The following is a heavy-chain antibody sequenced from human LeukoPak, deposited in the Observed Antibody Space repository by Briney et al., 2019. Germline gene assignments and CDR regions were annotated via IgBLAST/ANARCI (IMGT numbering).Heavy chain of an antibody. J-gene: IGHJ4*02. D-gene: IGHD3-22*01. V-gene: IGHV3-23*01. CDR1: GFTFSSYA. Sequence: GGSLRLSCAASGFTFSSYAMSWVRQAPGKGLEWVSAISGSGGSTYYADSVKGRFTISRDNSKNTLYLQMNSLRAEDTAVYYCAKSSAYYYDSSGYSPYFDYWGRGTLVTVSS. CDR3: AKSSAYYYDSSGYSPYFDY. CDR2: ISGSGGST.